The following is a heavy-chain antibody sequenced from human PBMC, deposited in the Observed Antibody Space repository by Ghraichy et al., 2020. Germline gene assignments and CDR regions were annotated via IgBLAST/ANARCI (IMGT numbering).Heavy chain of an antibody. J-gene: IGHJ4*02. CDR1: GFTFGSYG. CDR3: AKEGPRYFDY. Sequence: LSLTCAASGFTFGSYGMTWVRQAPGKGLEWVSSIDSGGGSTYFADSVRGRFTFSRDNSMNTLYLQMNSLRAEDTAVYYCAKEGPRYFDYWGQGALVTVSS. CDR2: IDSGGGST. V-gene: IGHV3-23*01.